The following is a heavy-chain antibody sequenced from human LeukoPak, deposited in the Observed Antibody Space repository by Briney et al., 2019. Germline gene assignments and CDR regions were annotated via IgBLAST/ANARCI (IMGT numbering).Heavy chain of an antibody. Sequence: PSETLSLTCAVYGESFSGYYWSWLRQPPGKGLEWIGENNHSGSTNYNASLKSRVTISVDTSKNQFSLKLSSVTAADTAVYYCYSSGWSLWGQGTLVTVSS. D-gene: IGHD6-19*01. J-gene: IGHJ4*02. CDR2: NNHSGST. CDR3: YSSGWSL. V-gene: IGHV4-34*01. CDR1: GESFSGYY.